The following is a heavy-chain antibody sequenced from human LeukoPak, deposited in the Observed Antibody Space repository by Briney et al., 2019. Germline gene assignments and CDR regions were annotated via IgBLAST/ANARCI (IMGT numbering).Heavy chain of an antibody. J-gene: IGHJ4*02. CDR1: GHPFSSFT. V-gene: IGHV3-21*04. CDR3: ARGTSDARYYFDY. Sequence: PGGSLRLSCTVSGHPFSSFTLNWVRQSPGKGLEWVSSISSSSTYTYYADSVKGRFTISRDNAKNSLYLQMNSLRAEDTALYYCARGTSDARYYFDYWGQGILVTVSS. CDR2: ISSSSTYT. D-gene: IGHD1-1*01.